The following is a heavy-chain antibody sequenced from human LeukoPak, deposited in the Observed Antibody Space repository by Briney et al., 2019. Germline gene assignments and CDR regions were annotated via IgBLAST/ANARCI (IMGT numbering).Heavy chain of an antibody. CDR2: INPSGGST. CDR3: ARGGSTRITMVRGVLGD. CDR1: GYTFTSYY. D-gene: IGHD3-10*01. J-gene: IGHJ4*02. V-gene: IGHV1-46*01. Sequence: GASVKVSCKASGYTFTSYYMHWVRQAPGQGLEWMGIINPSGGSTSYAQKFQGRVTVTRDTSTSTAYMEPSSLRSEDTAVYYCARGGSTRITMVRGVLGDWGQGTLVTVSS.